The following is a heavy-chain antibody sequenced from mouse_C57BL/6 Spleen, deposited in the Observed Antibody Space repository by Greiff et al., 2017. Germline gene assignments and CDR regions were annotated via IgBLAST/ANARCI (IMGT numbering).Heavy chain of an antibody. Sequence: EVKLMESGPELVKPGASVKISCKASGYSFTDYNMNWVKQSNGKSLEWIGVINPNYGTTSYNQKFKGKATLTVDQSSSTAYMQLNSLTSEDSAVYYCARALDYYGSSPFAYWGQGTLVTVSA. CDR3: ARALDYYGSSPFAY. D-gene: IGHD1-1*01. CDR1: GYSFTDYN. CDR2: INPNYGTT. V-gene: IGHV1-39*01. J-gene: IGHJ3*01.